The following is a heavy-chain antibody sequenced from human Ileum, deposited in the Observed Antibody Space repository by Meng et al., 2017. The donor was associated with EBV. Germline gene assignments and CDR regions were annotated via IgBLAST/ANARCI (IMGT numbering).Heavy chain of an antibody. J-gene: IGHJ4*02. CDR3: TRGLDYAKQGY. Sequence: QVQLQGSGPGLVKPSXXMSLTCGVYGWSFSDYYWSWIRQSPGKGLEWIGEIHPSGITNYNPSLNSRVTISVDTSKNQFSLKLTSVTAADTAMYYCTRGLDYAKQGYWGQGTLVTVSS. D-gene: IGHD4-17*01. CDR2: IHPSGIT. V-gene: IGHV4-34*10. CDR1: GWSFSDYY.